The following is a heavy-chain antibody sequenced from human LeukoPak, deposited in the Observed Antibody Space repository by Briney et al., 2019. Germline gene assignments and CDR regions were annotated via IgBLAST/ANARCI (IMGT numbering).Heavy chain of an antibody. CDR3: ARKGGAPSRYYYYGMDV. D-gene: IGHD3-16*01. CDR2: MNPNSGNT. CDR1: GYTFTSYD. Sequence: ASVKVSCKASGYTFTSYDINWVRQATGQGLEWMGWMNPNSGNTGYAQKFRGRVTMTRNTSISTAYMELSSLRSEDTAVYYCARKGGAPSRYYYYGMDVWGQGTTVTVSS. J-gene: IGHJ6*02. V-gene: IGHV1-8*01.